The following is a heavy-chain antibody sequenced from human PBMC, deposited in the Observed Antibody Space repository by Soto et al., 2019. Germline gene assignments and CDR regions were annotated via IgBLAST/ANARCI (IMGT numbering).Heavy chain of an antibody. CDR1: GFTFSGYN. Sequence: EVQLVESGGGLVQPGGSLRLSCAASGFTFSGYNMNWIRQAPGKGLEWVSCIKSDSSGIWYADSVKGRFTMSRDNAKNSLHLQMNSLRDEDTAMYFCARDANWSSDYWGQGTLVAVSS. CDR2: IKSDSSGI. CDR3: ARDANWSSDY. J-gene: IGHJ4*02. V-gene: IGHV3-48*02. D-gene: IGHD1-1*01.